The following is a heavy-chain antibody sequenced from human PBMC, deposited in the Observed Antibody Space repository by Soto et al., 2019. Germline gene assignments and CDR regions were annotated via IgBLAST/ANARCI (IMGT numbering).Heavy chain of an antibody. CDR2: INHSGST. CDR1: GGSFSGYS. V-gene: IGHV4-34*01. Sequence: SETLSLTCAVYGGSFSGYSWTWIRQPPGTGLEWIGEINHSGSTNYNPSLKSRVTISVDTSKNQFSLKLTSVTAADTAVYYCARTSYYDSSGYYGMDVWGQGTTVTVSS. D-gene: IGHD3-22*01. CDR3: ARTSYYDSSGYYGMDV. J-gene: IGHJ6*02.